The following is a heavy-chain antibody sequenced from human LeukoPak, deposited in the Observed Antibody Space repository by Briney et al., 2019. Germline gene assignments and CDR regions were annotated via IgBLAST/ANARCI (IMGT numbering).Heavy chain of an antibody. D-gene: IGHD2-15*01. J-gene: IGHJ3*02. V-gene: IGHV5-51*01. CDR3: ARGGGGREDAFDI. CDR1: GYTFTTYW. CDR2: IYPADSDT. Sequence: GSLKISCQGSGYTFTTYWIGWVRQMPGKGLEWMGIIYPADSDTRYSPSFQGQVTISADKSISTAYLQWSSLKASDTAMYYCARGGGGREDAFDIWGQGTMVTVSS.